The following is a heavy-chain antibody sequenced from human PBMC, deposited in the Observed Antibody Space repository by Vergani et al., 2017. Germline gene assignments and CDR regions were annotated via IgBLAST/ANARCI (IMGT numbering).Heavy chain of an antibody. CDR2: IYTSTSAI. CDR1: GFSFSSYG. V-gene: IGHV3-48*03. CDR3: ARARCIETCYMSNWLDS. D-gene: IGHD3-9*01. Sequence: EVKLVESGGALVQPGGTLRLSCAASGFSFSSYGMNWVRQAPGKGLEWIAYIYTSTSAINYRESVKGRFTISRDNAQNTLYLQMNSLRVEDTGVYYCARARCIETCYMSNWLDSWGQGTLVTVSS. J-gene: IGHJ5*01.